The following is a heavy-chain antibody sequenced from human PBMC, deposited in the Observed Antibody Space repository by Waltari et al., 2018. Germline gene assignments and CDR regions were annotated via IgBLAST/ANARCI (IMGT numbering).Heavy chain of an antibody. CDR3: ARGDTSNWFASYFDF. CDR1: AASIRSYY. Sequence: QVRLQESGPGLVKPSETLSLTGTVSAASIRSYYWSWIRQPPGKGLEWIAYIYFSGSTSYNPSLKSRVAISGDTSKKQFSLRLSSVTAADTAVYYCARGDTSNWFASYFDFWGQGILVSVSS. V-gene: IGHV4-59*01. D-gene: IGHD3-10*01. CDR2: IYFSGST. J-gene: IGHJ4*02.